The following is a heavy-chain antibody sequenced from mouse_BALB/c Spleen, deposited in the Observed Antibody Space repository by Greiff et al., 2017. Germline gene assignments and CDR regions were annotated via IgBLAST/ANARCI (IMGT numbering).Heavy chain of an antibody. CDR2: IDPANGNT. Sequence: VQLKESGAELVKPGASVKLSCTASGFNIKDTYMHWVKQRPEQGLEWIGRIDPANGNTKYDPKFQGKATITADTSSNTAYLQLSSLTSEDTAVYYCARRDYRSVFAYWGQGTLVTVSA. CDR1: GFNIKDTY. D-gene: IGHD2-14*01. CDR3: ARRDYRSVFAY. V-gene: IGHV14-3*02. J-gene: IGHJ3*01.